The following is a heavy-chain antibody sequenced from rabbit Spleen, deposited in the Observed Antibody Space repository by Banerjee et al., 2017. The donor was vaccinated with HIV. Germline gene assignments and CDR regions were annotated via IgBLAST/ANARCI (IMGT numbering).Heavy chain of an antibody. Sequence: EESGGGLVQPEGSLTLTCTASGFSFSSNYWICWVRQTPGKGLEWIACKYVGDSGNPYYASWAKGRFTISKTSSTTVTLQMTSLTAADTATYFCARDLVAVIGWNFNLWGQGPLVTVS. CDR2: KYVGDSGNP. J-gene: IGHJ4*01. CDR1: GFSFSSNYW. V-gene: IGHV1S45*01. CDR3: ARDLVAVIGWNFNL. D-gene: IGHD1-1*01.